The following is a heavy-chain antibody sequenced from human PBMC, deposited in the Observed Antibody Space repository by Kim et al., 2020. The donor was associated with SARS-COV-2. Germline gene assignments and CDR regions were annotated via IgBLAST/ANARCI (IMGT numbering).Heavy chain of an antibody. D-gene: IGHD3-22*01. V-gene: IGHV1-3*01. J-gene: IGHJ4*02. CDR1: GYTFTSYA. CDR3: ARGGFTSGYYLFDF. CDR2: INAGNGNT. Sequence: ASVKVSWKASGYTFTSYAMHWVRQAPGQRLEWMGWINAGNGNTKYSQKFQGRVTITRDTSASIAYMELSSLRSEDTAVYYCARGGFTSGYYLFDFWGQGTLVTVSS.